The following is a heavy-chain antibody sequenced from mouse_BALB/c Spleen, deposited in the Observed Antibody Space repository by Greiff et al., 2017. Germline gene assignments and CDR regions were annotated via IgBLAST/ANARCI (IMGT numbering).Heavy chain of an antibody. V-gene: IGHV1-15*01. J-gene: IGHJ3*01. D-gene: IGHD1-1*01. CDR3: TRKRNYGSSYGAY. Sequence: VKLMESGAELVRPGASVTLSCKASGYTFTDYEMHWVKQTPVHGLEWIGAIDPETGGTAYNQKFKGKATLTADKSSSTAYMELRSLTSEDSAVYYCTRKRNYGSSYGAYWGQGTLVTVSA. CDR1: GYTFTDYE. CDR2: IDPETGGT.